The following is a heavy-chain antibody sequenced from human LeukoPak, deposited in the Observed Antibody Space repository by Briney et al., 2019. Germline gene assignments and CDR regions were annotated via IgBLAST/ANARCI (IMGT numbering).Heavy chain of an antibody. Sequence: PGGSLRLSCAASGFTISSKYMSWVRQAPGKGLEWVSIISSGGNPYYADSVKGRFTISRDNSKNTLYLQMNSLRAEDTAVYYCAKCGAYYDILTGYYTDNYYFDYWGQGTLVTVSS. CDR1: GFTISSKY. CDR2: ISSGGNP. J-gene: IGHJ4*02. CDR3: AKCGAYYDILTGYYTDNYYFDY. D-gene: IGHD3-9*01. V-gene: IGHV3-53*01.